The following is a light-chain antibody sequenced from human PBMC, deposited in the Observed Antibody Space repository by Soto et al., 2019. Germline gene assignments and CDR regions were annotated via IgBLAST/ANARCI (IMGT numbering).Light chain of an antibody. V-gene: IGLV2-11*01. CDR3: SSYAGSTAYV. CDR1: SSDVGGYNH. Sequence: QSALTQPRSVSGSPGQSVTISCTGTSSDVGGYNHVSWYQQNPGEAPKVMIFDVSNRPSGVPDRFSGSKSDNTASLTISGLQAEDEADYYCSSYAGSTAYVFGAGTKLTVL. J-gene: IGLJ1*01. CDR2: DVS.